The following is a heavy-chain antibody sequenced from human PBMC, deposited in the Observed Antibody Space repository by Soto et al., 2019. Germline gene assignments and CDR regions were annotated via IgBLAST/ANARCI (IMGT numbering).Heavy chain of an antibody. Sequence: GESLKISCXGSGYSFTSYWIGWVHQMPGKGLEWMGIIYPGDSDTRYSPSFQGQVTISADKSISTAYLQWSSLKASDTAMYYCARGPLYCSSTSCYPHWFDPWGQGTLVTVS. J-gene: IGHJ5*02. CDR1: GYSFTSYW. V-gene: IGHV5-51*07. CDR3: ARGPLYCSSTSCYPHWFDP. CDR2: IYPGDSDT. D-gene: IGHD2-2*01.